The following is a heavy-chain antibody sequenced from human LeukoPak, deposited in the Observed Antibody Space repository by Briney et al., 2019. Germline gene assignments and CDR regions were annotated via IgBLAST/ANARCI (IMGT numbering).Heavy chain of an antibody. D-gene: IGHD2-21*02. CDR1: GFTFSNHA. Sequence: GGSLRLSCAASGFTFSNHAMSWVRQAPGKGLEWVSVISGSGPTTFYADSVKGRFTISRDNSKNTLYLQMNSLRAEDTAVYYCARDPCGGDCYAFDIWGQGTMVTVSS. V-gene: IGHV3-23*01. J-gene: IGHJ3*02. CDR3: ARDPCGGDCYAFDI. CDR2: ISGSGPTT.